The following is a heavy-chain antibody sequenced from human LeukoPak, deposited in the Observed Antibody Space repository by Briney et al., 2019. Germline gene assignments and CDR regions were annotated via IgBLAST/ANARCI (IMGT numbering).Heavy chain of an antibody. CDR3: ARLSGNWNDGGPNYFDY. V-gene: IGHV3-48*02. CDR2: ISSSSSTI. Sequence: GGSLRLSCAASGFTVSSNYMSWVRQAPGKGLEWVSYISSSSSTIYYADSVKGRFTISRDNAKNSLYLQMNSLRDEDTAVYYCARLSGNWNDGGPNYFDYWGQGTLVTVSS. D-gene: IGHD1-1*01. J-gene: IGHJ4*02. CDR1: GFTVSSNY.